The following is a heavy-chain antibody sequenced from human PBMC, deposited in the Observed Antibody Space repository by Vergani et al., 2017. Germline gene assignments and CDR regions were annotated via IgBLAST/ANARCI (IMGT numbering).Heavy chain of an antibody. V-gene: IGHV3-30*02. CDR3: ARYIAVAGHNWRFDP. CDR1: GFTFNSYG. CDR2: IRSDESRR. D-gene: IGHD6-19*01. Sequence: QVQLVESGGGVVQPGGSLRLSCAASGFTFNSYGMHWVRQAPGKGLEWVASIRSDESRRYYGDSMEGPFTISRDNSKNTLYLQMKSLRPEDTAVYYCARYIAVAGHNWRFDPWGQGTLVTVSS. J-gene: IGHJ5*02.